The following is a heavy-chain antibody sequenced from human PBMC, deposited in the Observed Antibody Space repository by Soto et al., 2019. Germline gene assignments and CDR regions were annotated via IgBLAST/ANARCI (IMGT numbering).Heavy chain of an antibody. D-gene: IGHD5-12*01. V-gene: IGHV3-23*01. Sequence: GGSLRLSCAASGFTFSSYAMSWVRQAPGKGLEWVSAISGSGGSTYYADSVKGRFTISRDNSKNTLYLQMNSLRAEDTAVYYCAKEGSDVIVATSPNGDFDYWGQGTLVTVS. CDR3: AKEGSDVIVATSPNGDFDY. J-gene: IGHJ4*02. CDR2: ISGSGGST. CDR1: GFTFSSYA.